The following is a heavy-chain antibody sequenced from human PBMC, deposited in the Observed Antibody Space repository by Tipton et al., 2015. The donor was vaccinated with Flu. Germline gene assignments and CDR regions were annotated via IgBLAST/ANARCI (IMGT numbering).Heavy chain of an antibody. D-gene: IGHD2-2*01. V-gene: IGHV1-69*15. CDR2: IIPIFGTA. Sequence: QSGAEVKKPGSSVKVSCKASGGTFSSYATSWVRQAPGQGLEWMGRIIPIFGTANYAQKFQGRVTITADESTSTAYMELSSLRSEDTAVYYCARGPDIVVVPAAMGWFDPWGQGTLVTVSS. CDR1: GGTFSSYA. J-gene: IGHJ5*02. CDR3: ARGPDIVVVPAAMGWFDP.